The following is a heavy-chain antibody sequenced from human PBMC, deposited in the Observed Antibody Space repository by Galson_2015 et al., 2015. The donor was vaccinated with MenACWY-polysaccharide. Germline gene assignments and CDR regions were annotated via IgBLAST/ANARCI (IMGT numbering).Heavy chain of an antibody. CDR1: GYNFSSYD. V-gene: IGHV1-8*01. D-gene: IGHD2-21*01. Sequence: SVKVSCKASGYNFSSYDINWVRQASGQGLEWMGWMNPNSGNTGYAQKFQGRVAMTRDTATSTAYMELRMLRYDDTAVYYCTRIIARKLTSVVSWRQGTLVSVS. CDR2: MNPNSGNT. CDR3: TRIIARKLTSVVS. J-gene: IGHJ4*02.